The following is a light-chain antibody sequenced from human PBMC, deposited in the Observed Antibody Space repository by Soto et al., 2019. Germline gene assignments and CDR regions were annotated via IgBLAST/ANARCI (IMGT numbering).Light chain of an antibody. J-gene: IGKJ1*01. CDR2: HAS. CDR1: QSFSSW. Sequence: IEMTQSPSTLSAYVGDRVTITCRASQSFSSWLAWYQQKPGKAPKLLIYHASNLESGVPSRFSGSESGTEFTLTISSLQPDDFATYYCQQYNTYSPTFGQGTKVDIK. CDR3: QQYNTYSPT. V-gene: IGKV1-5*01.